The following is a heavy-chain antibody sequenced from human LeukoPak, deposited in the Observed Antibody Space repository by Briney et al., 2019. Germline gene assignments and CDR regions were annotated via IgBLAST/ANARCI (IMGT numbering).Heavy chain of an antibody. Sequence: GGSLRLSCAASGFTFSSYAMSWVRQAPGKGLEWVSGVSGTSGSTYFADSVKGRFTVSSDNSKNTLYLQMNSLRAEDTAVYYCAKAGGYFDWLDFDYWGQGTLVTVSS. V-gene: IGHV3-23*01. CDR2: VSGTSGST. J-gene: IGHJ4*02. CDR3: AKAGGYFDWLDFDY. D-gene: IGHD3-9*01. CDR1: GFTFSSYA.